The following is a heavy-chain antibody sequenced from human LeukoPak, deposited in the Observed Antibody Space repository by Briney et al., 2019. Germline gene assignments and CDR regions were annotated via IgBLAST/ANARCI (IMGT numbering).Heavy chain of an antibody. CDR2: ISSSTYT. CDR3: ARISGSYVFDY. CDR1: GFTFSDYY. V-gene: IGHV3-11*03. Sequence: GGSLRLSRAASGFTFSDYYMSWIRQAPGKGLEWVSYISSSTYTYYADSVKGRFTISRDNAKNSMYLQMNSLRAEDTAVYYCARISGSYVFDYWGQGTLVTVSS. D-gene: IGHD1-26*01. J-gene: IGHJ4*02.